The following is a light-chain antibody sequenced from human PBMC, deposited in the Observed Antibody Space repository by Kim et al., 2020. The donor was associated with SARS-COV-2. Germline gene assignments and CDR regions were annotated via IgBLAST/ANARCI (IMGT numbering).Light chain of an antibody. Sequence: GSVRDRVTITCRASQDIKKYLAWHQQKPGEAPKSLIYAASSLQSGVPTRFSGSGSGTDFTLTISSLLPEDFATYYCQQNITYPLTFGGGTKVDIK. V-gene: IGKV1-16*01. CDR3: QQNITYPLT. CDR2: AAS. CDR1: QDIKKY. J-gene: IGKJ4*01.